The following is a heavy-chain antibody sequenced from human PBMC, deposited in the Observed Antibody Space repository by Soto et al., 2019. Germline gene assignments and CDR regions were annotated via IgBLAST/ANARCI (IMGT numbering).Heavy chain of an antibody. D-gene: IGHD4-4*01. V-gene: IGHV3-30-3*01. J-gene: IGHJ4*02. CDR1: GFTFSSYA. CDR3: ARDSNLDY. Sequence: PGGSLRLSCAASGFTFSSYAMHWVRQAPGKGLEWVAVISYDGSNKYYADSVKGRFTISRDNSKNTLYLQMNSLRAEDTAVYYCARDSNLDYWGQGTLVTVS. CDR2: ISYDGSNK.